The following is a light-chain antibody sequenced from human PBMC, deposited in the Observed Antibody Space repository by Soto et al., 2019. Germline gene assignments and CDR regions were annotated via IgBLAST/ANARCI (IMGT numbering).Light chain of an antibody. J-gene: IGLJ2*01. CDR2: TTS. CDR3: PSGDDSLGGVV. Sequence: QSVVTQPPSVSGTPGQGVIISCSNVGSHEVSWYQQVPGMAPKLLIHTTSQRPSGVPDRFSASKSGTSASLAIRGLQSDDEADYFCPSGDDSLGGVVFGRGTKLTVL. CDR1: NVGSHE. V-gene: IGLV1-44*01.